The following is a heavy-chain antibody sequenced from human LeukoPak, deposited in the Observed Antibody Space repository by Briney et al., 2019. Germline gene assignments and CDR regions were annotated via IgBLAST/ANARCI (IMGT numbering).Heavy chain of an antibody. CDR3: ARHDSFIPC. J-gene: IGHJ1*01. D-gene: IGHD5-18*01. V-gene: IGHV3-23*01. CDR2: ISDSGRSP. Sequence: QPGGSLRLSCAASGFTFNIYAMSWVRQAPGKGLEWVSGISDSGRSPYYTESVKGRFTISRDNSKNTVYLQMNNLGVDDTATYFCARHDSFIPCWGQGILVTVSS. CDR1: GFTFNIYA.